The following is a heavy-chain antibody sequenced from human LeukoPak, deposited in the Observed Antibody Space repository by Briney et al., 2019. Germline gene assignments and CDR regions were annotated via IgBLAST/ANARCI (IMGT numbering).Heavy chain of an antibody. V-gene: IGHV4-38-2*02. D-gene: IGHD3-10*01. CDR2: IYHSGST. J-gene: IGHJ6*03. CDR3: ARQLYVSGSYYAPMDV. CDR1: GYSISSGYY. Sequence: PSETLSLTCTVSGYSISSGYYWGWIRQPPGKGLEWIGNIYHSGSTYYNPSLKSRVTISIDTSKNQFSLKLSSVTAADTAVYFCARQLYVSGSYYAPMDVWGKGTTVTISS.